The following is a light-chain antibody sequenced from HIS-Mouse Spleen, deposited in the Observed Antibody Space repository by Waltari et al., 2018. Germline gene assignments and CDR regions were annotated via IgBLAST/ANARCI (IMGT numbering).Light chain of an antibody. CDR1: SSDVSSYNR. J-gene: IGLJ2*01. CDR2: EVS. CDR3: SLYTSSSTLV. Sequence: QSALTQPPSVSGSPGQSVTISCTGTSSDVSSYNRVSWYQQPPGTAPKLMIYEVSNRPSGVPDRFSGSKSGNTASLTISGLQAEDEADYYCSLYTSSSTLVFGGGTKLTVL. V-gene: IGLV2-18*01.